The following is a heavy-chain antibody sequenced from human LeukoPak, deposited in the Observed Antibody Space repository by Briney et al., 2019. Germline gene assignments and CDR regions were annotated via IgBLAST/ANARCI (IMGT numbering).Heavy chain of an antibody. Sequence: GGSPRLSCAASGFTFSSYAMHWVRQAPGKGLEWVAVISYDGSNKYYADSVKGRFTISRDNSKNTLYLQMNSLRAEDTAVYYCAREWKGYCSSTSCYSGPYYYGMDVWGQGTTVTVSS. CDR1: GFTFSSYA. CDR3: AREWKGYCSSTSCYSGPYYYGMDV. CDR2: ISYDGSNK. J-gene: IGHJ6*02. D-gene: IGHD2-2*01. V-gene: IGHV3-30-3*01.